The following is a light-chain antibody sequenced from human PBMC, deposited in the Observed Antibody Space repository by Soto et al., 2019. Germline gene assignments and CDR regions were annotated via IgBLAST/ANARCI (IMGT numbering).Light chain of an antibody. CDR1: QSVSSN. CDR2: GAS. Sequence: EIVMTQSPATLSVSPGERATLSCRASQSVSSNLAWYQQKPGQAPRLLSYGASTRATGIPARFSGSGSGTEFTLTISSLQSEDFAVYHCQQYNNWPQTFGQGTKLEIK. V-gene: IGKV3D-15*01. CDR3: QQYNNWPQT. J-gene: IGKJ2*01.